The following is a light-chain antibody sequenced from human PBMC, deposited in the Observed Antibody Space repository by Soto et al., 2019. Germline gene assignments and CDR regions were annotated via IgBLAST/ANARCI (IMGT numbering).Light chain of an antibody. J-gene: IGLJ2*01. CDR3: CSYAGSSIVV. CDR1: SSDVGCYNL. V-gene: IGLV2-23*01. CDR2: EGS. Sequence: QSALTQPASVSGSPGQSITISCTGTSSDVGCYNLVSWYQQHPGKAPKLMIYEGSKRPSGVSNRFSGSKSGNTASLTISGLQAEDEADYYCCSYAGSSIVVFGGGTKLTVL.